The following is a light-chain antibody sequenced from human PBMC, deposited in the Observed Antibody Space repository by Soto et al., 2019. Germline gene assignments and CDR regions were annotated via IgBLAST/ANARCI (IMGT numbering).Light chain of an antibody. V-gene: IGLV2-14*03. CDR3: SSYTSSRTRV. CDR1: SSDVGAYDY. J-gene: IGLJ1*01. CDR2: EVS. Sequence: QSVLTQPASVSGSPGQSITISCTGTSSDVGAYDYVSWYQQHPDKAPKLMIYEVSNRPSGVSNRFSGSKSVNTATLTISGLQTEDEADYCCSSYTSSRTRVFGTGTKVTVL.